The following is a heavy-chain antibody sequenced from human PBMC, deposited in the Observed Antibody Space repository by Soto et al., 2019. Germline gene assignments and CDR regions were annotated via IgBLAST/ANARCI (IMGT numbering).Heavy chain of an antibody. J-gene: IGHJ5*02. V-gene: IGHV3-30*18. CDR1: GFTFSSYG. D-gene: IGHD5-18*01. CDR2: ISYDGSNK. Sequence: GWSLRLSCAVSGFTFSSYGMHWVRQAPGKGLEWVAIISYDGSNKYYADSVKARFTISRDNSKNTLYLQMNSLRAEDTAVYYCAKVGYSYDTYNWFDPWGQGTLVTVSS. CDR3: AKVGYSYDTYNWFDP.